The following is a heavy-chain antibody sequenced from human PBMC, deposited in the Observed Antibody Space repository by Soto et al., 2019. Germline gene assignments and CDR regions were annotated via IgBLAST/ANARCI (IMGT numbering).Heavy chain of an antibody. J-gene: IGHJ4*02. CDR2: ISGSGGST. CDR1: GYTFSSYA. CDR3: AKGRMATITSGY. Sequence: PGGSLRLSCAASGYTFSSYAMSWVRQAPGKGLEWVSAISGSGGSTYYADSVKGRFTISRDNSKNTLYLQMNSLRAEDTAVYYCAKGRMATITSGYWGRGTLVTVSS. D-gene: IGHD5-12*01. V-gene: IGHV3-23*01.